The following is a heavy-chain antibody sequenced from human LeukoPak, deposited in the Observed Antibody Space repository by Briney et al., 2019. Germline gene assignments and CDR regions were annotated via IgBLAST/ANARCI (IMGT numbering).Heavy chain of an antibody. CDR1: GGTFSSYA. CDR3: ASRRDSSGYYHYYMDV. D-gene: IGHD3-22*01. V-gene: IGHV1-69*05. J-gene: IGHJ6*03. CDR2: IIPIFGTA. Sequence: ASVKVSRKASGGTFSSYAISWVRQAPGHGLEWMGGIIPIFGTANYAQKFQGRVTITTDESTSTAYMELSSLRSEDTAVYYCASRRDSSGYYHYYMDVWGKGTTVTVSS.